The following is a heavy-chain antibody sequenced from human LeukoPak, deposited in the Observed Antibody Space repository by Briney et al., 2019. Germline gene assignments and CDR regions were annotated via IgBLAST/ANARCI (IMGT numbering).Heavy chain of an antibody. D-gene: IGHD3-10*01. V-gene: IGHV1-46*01. CDR3: ARGGFTTMVRGVIITLDAFDI. J-gene: IGHJ3*02. Sequence: ASVKVSCKASGYTFTAYYMHWVRQAPGQGFEWMGIINPGGGSTTYAQKFQGRVTMTRDTSTSTVYMELSSLRSEDTAVYYCARGGFTTMVRGVIITLDAFDIWGQGTMVTVSS. CDR2: INPGGGST. CDR1: GYTFTAYY.